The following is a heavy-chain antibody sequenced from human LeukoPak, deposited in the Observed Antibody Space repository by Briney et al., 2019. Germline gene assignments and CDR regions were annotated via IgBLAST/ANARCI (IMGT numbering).Heavy chain of an antibody. J-gene: IGHJ4*02. Sequence: PSETLSLTCIVSGGSISSSSYYWGWIRQPPGKGLEWIGSIYYSGSTYYNPSLKGRVTISVDTSKNQFSLKLSSVTAADTAVYYCARPHSSSWYFDYWGQGTLVTVSS. CDR3: ARPHSSSWYFDY. CDR1: GGSISSSSYY. D-gene: IGHD6-13*01. CDR2: IYYSGST. V-gene: IGHV4-39*01.